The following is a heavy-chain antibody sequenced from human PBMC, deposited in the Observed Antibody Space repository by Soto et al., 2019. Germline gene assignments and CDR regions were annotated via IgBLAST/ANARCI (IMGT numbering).Heavy chain of an antibody. CDR2: IYYSGST. CDR3: AREGGSSGPAPFDY. V-gene: IGHV4-30-4*01. J-gene: IGHJ4*02. Sequence: SETLSLTCTVSGGSISSGDYYWSWIRQPPGKGLEWIGYIYYSGSTYYNPSLKSRVAISVDTSKNQFSLKLSSVTAADTAVYYCAREGGSSGPAPFDYWGQGTLVTVSS. CDR1: GGSISSGDYY. D-gene: IGHD6-6*01.